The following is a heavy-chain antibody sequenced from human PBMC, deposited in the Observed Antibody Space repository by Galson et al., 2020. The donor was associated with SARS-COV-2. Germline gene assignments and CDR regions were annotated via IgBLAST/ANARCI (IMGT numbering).Heavy chain of an antibody. CDR2: ISDDGSNK. J-gene: IGHJ3*02. CDR1: GFSFGSYA. Sequence: GESLKISCAAAGFSFGSYAMHWVRQAPGKGPEWVAEISDDGSNKYYADSVQGRFTISRDNSKNTVYLQMNSLRAEDTALYYCARVHTTNLMANAFLIWGQGTMVTISS. V-gene: IGHV3-30*01. D-gene: IGHD2-8*01. CDR3: ARVHTTNLMANAFLI.